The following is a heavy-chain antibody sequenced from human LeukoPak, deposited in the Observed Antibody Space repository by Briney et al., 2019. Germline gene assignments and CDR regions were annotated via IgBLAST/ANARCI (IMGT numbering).Heavy chain of an antibody. D-gene: IGHD3-22*01. V-gene: IGHV4-59*01. Sequence: KASETLSLTCAVSGGSISSYYWTWIRQPPGKGLEWIGYIYYSGSTNYNSSLKSRVTISVDTSKNQFSLKLSSVTAADTAVYYCAAGLEYYDSSGYYYLAYWGQGTLVTVSS. CDR2: IYYSGST. J-gene: IGHJ4*02. CDR1: GGSISSYY. CDR3: AAGLEYYDSSGYYYLAY.